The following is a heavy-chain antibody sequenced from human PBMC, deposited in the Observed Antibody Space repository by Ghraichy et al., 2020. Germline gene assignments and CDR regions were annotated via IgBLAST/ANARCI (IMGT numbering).Heavy chain of an antibody. J-gene: IGHJ4*01. CDR2: VKSNNDGGTT. Sequence: GGSLRHSCAASGFPFNIAWMSWVRQAPGKGLEWVGRVKSNNDGGTTDYAAPVKGRFTLSRDDSKTTVFLDLNSLKTEDTAVYYCTTDDYADRGGSFFDYWGHGVMVTVSS. CDR3: TTDDYADRGGSFFDY. V-gene: IGHV3-15*01. D-gene: IGHD4/OR15-4a*01. CDR1: GFPFNIAW.